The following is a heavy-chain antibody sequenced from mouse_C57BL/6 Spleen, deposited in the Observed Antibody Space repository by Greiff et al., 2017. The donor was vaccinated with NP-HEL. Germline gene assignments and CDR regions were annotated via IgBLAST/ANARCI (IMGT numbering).Heavy chain of an antibody. V-gene: IGHV1-66*01. CDR3: ARPLLYDGYPWFAY. D-gene: IGHD2-3*01. J-gene: IGHJ3*01. CDR2: IYPGSGNT. CDR1: GYSFTSYY. Sequence: QVQLQQSGPELVKPGASVKISCKASGYSFTSYYIHWVKQRPGQGLEWIGWIYPGSGNTKYNEKFKGKATLTADTSSSTAYMQLSSLTSEDSAVYYCARPLLYDGYPWFAYWGQGTLVTVSA.